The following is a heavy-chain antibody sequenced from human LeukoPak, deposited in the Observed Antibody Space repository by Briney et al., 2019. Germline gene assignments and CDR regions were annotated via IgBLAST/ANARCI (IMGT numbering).Heavy chain of an antibody. CDR1: GGSISSSSYY. Sequence: SETLSLTCTVSGGSISSSSYYWGWIRRPPGKGLEWIGSIYYSGSTYYNPSLKSRVTISVDTSKNQFPLKLSSVTAADTAVYYCARLYDYSTEVFDYWGQGTLVTVSS. J-gene: IGHJ4*02. CDR2: IYYSGST. D-gene: IGHD4-11*01. V-gene: IGHV4-39*01. CDR3: ARLYDYSTEVFDY.